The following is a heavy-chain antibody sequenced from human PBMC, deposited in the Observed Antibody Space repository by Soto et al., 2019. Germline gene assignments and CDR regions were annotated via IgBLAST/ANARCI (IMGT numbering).Heavy chain of an antibody. J-gene: IGHJ3*02. V-gene: IGHV1-18*04. D-gene: IGHD2-15*01. CDR2: ISAYNGNT. Sequence: GASVKVSCKASGYTFTSYGISWVRQAPGQGLEWMGWISAYNGNTNYAQKLQGRVTMTTDTSTSTAYMELRSLRSDDTAVYYCARANVVAATYDAFDIWGQGTMVTVSS. CDR1: GYTFTSYG. CDR3: ARANVVAATYDAFDI.